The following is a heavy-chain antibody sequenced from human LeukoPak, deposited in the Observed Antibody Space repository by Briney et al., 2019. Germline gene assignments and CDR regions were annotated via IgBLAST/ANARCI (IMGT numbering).Heavy chain of an antibody. J-gene: IGHJ3*02. D-gene: IGHD2-15*01. V-gene: IGHV3-74*01. CDR1: GFTFSSYW. CDR2: INSDGSST. Sequence: GGSLRLSCAASGFTFSSYWMHWVRQAPGEGLVGVSRINSDGSSTSYADSVKGRFTISRDNAKNTLYLQINSLRAEDTAVYYCGRGRPGGFDIWGQGTMVTVSS. CDR3: GRGRPGGFDI.